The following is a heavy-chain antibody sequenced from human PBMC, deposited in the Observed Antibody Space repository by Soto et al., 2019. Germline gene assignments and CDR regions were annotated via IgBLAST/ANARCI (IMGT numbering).Heavy chain of an antibody. Sequence: EVQLVESGGGSVQPGGSLRLSCVASGFTFSSYSMNWVRQAPGKGLEWISYISGSSSNTYYAGTVKGRFLISRDNAENSLYREMYSLRAEDTAVYYCVRRGVENPAAWGQGTTVTVSS. CDR1: GFTFSSYS. CDR3: VRRGVENPAA. V-gene: IGHV3-48*01. CDR2: ISGSSSNT. J-gene: IGHJ6*02. D-gene: IGHD2-8*01.